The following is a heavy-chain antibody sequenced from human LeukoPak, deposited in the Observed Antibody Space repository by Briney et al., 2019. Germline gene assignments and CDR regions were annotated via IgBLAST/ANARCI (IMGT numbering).Heavy chain of an antibody. CDR3: ARGLGDYYRHYYCYMDV. CDR2: IRNNGGTT. CDR1: GFTFSSYA. Sequence: GGSLRLSCAASGFTFSSYAMHWFRQAPGKGLEYVSVIRNNGGTTYYANSVKGRFTISRDNSKNSLYLQMGSLRAEDMAVYYYARGLGDYYRHYYCYMDVWGKGTTVTVSS. J-gene: IGHJ6*03. D-gene: IGHD4-17*01. V-gene: IGHV3-64*01.